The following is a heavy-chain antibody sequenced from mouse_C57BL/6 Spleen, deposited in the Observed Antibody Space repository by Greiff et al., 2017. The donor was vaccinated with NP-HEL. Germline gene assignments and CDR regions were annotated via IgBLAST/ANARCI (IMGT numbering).Heavy chain of an antibody. D-gene: IGHD1-1*01. V-gene: IGHV1-15*01. CDR1: GYTFTDYE. CDR3: TRSYYGSSYRYYVDY. CDR2: IDPETGGT. J-gene: IGHJ2*01. Sequence: QVQLQQSGAELVRPGASVTLSCKASGYTFTDYEMHWVKQTPVHGLEWIGAIDPETGGTAYNQKFKGKAILTADKSSSTAYMELRSLTSEDSAVYYCTRSYYGSSYRYYVDYWGQGTTLTVSS.